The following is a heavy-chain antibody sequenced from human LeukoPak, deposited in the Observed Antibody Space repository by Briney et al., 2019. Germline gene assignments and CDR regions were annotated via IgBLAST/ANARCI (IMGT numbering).Heavy chain of an antibody. D-gene: IGHD6-19*01. Sequence: GGSLRLSCAASGFTFSSYGMSWVRQAPGKGLEWVSTISGSGGSTYYADSVEGRFTISRDNSKNTLYLQMNSLRAEDTAVYYCARVVAGRYYYYYYYMDVWGKGTTVTVS. CDR3: ARVVAGRYYYYYYYMDV. CDR2: ISGSGGST. J-gene: IGHJ6*03. V-gene: IGHV3-23*01. CDR1: GFTFSSYG.